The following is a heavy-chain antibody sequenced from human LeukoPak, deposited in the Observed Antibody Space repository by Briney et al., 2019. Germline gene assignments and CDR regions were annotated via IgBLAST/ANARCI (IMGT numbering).Heavy chain of an antibody. D-gene: IGHD5-12*01. CDR2: ISSNGGST. Sequence: QPGGSLRLSCAASGFTFSSYAMHWVRQAPGKGLEYVSAISSNGGSTYYANSVKGRFTISRDNSKNTLYLQMGSLRAEDMAVYYCARESYSGYDYYYYYGMDVWGQGTTVTVSS. J-gene: IGHJ6*02. V-gene: IGHV3-64*01. CDR1: GFTFSSYA. CDR3: ARESYSGYDYYYYYGMDV.